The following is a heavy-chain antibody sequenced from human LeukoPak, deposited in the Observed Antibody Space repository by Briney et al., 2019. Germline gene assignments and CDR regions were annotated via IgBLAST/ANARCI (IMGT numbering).Heavy chain of an antibody. V-gene: IGHV3-23*01. CDR1: GFTFSSYA. CDR3: AKALWAAPYYFDY. D-gene: IGHD3/OR15-3a*01. Sequence: GGSLRLSCAASGFTFSSYAMSWVRRAPGKGLEWVSAISGSGGSTYYADSVKGRFTISRDNSKNTLYLQMNSLRAEDTAVYYCAKALWAAPYYFDYWGQGTLVTVSS. J-gene: IGHJ4*02. CDR2: ISGSGGST.